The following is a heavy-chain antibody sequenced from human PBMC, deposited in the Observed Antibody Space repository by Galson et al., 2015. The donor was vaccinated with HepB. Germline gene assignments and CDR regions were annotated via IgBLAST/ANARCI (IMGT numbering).Heavy chain of an antibody. Sequence: SLRLSCAASGFTFSSHAMSWVRQAPGKGLEWVSAISGSGGSTYYADSVKGRFTISRDNSKNTLYLQMNSLRAEDTAVYYCAKDSSIAVAGTYYYYYGMDVWGQGTTVTVSS. CDR3: AKDSSIAVAGTYYYYYGMDV. CDR1: GFTFSSHA. CDR2: ISGSGGST. V-gene: IGHV3-23*01. J-gene: IGHJ6*02. D-gene: IGHD6-19*01.